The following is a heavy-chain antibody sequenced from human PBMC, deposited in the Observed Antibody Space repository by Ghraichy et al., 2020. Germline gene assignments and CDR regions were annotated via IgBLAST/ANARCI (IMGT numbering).Heavy chain of an antibody. Sequence: SETLSLTCTVSGGSISSGGYYWSWIRKHPGKGLEWIGYIYYSGSTSYNPSLKSRVTISVDTSKNQFSLKLSSVTAADTAVYYCARRSGYIVGGMDVWGQGTTVTVSS. CDR1: GGSISSGGYY. D-gene: IGHD3-3*01. CDR3: ARRSGYIVGGMDV. J-gene: IGHJ6*02. CDR2: IYYSGST. V-gene: IGHV4-31*03.